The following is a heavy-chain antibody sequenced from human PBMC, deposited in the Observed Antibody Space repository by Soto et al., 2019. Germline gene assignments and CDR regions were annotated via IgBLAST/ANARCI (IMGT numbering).Heavy chain of an antibody. CDR3: ARVGTLVHGTYYFDY. CDR1: GFTFNDYA. V-gene: IGHV3-30*04. J-gene: IGHJ4*02. D-gene: IGHD3-10*01. CDR2: ISHDGKNK. Sequence: QVQLVESGGGVVQPGRSLRLSCAASGFTFNDYAMHWVRQAPGKGLEWVAVISHDGKNKLYADSVKGRFTISRDNSKNTLYLQMNSSRAEDTAVFYCARVGTLVHGTYYFDYWGQGTLVTVAS.